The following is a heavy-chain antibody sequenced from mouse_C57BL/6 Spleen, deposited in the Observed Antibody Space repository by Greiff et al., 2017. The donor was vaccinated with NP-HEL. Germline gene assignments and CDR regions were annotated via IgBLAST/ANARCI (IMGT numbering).Heavy chain of an antibody. CDR1: GYTFTDYY. V-gene: IGHV1-26*01. D-gene: IGHD4-1*01. J-gene: IGHJ4*01. CDR2: INSNNGGT. Sequence: EVQLQQSGPELVKPGASVKISCKASGYTFTDYYMNWVKQSHGKSLEWIGDINSNNGGTSYNQKFKGKATLTVDKSSSTAYMGLRSLTSEDSAVYYCARSNLLYAMDYWGQGTSVTVSS. CDR3: ARSNLLYAMDY.